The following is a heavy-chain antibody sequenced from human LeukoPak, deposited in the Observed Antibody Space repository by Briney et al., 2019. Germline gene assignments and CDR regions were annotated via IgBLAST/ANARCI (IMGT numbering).Heavy chain of an antibody. CDR2: ISAYNGNT. D-gene: IGHD3-9*01. Sequence: ASVKVSCKASGYTFTSYGISWVRQAPGQGLEWMGWISAYNGNTNYAQKFQGRVTMTRNTSISTAYMELSSLRSEDTAVYYCARMSRGYYDIPWDQGTLVTVSS. CDR1: GYTFTSYG. J-gene: IGHJ5*02. V-gene: IGHV1-18*01. CDR3: ARMSRGYYDIP.